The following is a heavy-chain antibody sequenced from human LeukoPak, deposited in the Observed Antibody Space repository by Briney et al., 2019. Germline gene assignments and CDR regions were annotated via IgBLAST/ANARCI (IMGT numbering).Heavy chain of an antibody. CDR1: GGSFSGYY. Sequence: SETLSLTCAVYGGSFSGYYWGWIRQPPGKGLEWIGYVYYSGRTNYNPSLKSRVTISVDTSKNQFSLKLSSVTAADTAVYYCAKVIVGAGFDFWGQGALVTVSS. J-gene: IGHJ4*02. CDR3: AKVIVGAGFDF. V-gene: IGHV4-59*01. D-gene: IGHD1-26*01. CDR2: VYYSGRT.